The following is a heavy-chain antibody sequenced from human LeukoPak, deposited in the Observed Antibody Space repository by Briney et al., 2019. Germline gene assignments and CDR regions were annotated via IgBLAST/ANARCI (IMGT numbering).Heavy chain of an antibody. D-gene: IGHD3-16*01. J-gene: IGHJ6*02. Sequence: PGGSLRLSCAASGFTFRKYYMSWIRQAPGRGPEWVAYIGASGSTRYYRDSVNGRFTISRDNAKNSLHLQMNSLTAEDTAVYYCAKDLREWYYDPNGNYFSYGMDVWGQGTTVVVSS. CDR3: AKDLREWYYDPNGNYFSYGMDV. CDR1: GFTFRKYY. V-gene: IGHV3-11*01. CDR2: IGASGSTR.